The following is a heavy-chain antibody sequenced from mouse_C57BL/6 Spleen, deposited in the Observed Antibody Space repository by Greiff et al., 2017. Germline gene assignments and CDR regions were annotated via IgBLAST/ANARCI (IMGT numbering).Heavy chain of an antibody. D-gene: IGHD1-1*01. CDR3: ARAGYYGSSSYWYFDV. J-gene: IGHJ1*03. CDR2: IHPSSGST. Sequence: QVQLQQPGAELVKPGASVKLSCKASGYTFTSYWMHWVKQRPGQGLEWIGMIHPSSGSTNYNEKFKSKATLTVDKSSSTAYMQLSSLTSEDSAVYYCARAGYYGSSSYWYFDVWGTGTTVTVSS. CDR1: GYTFTSYW. V-gene: IGHV1-64*01.